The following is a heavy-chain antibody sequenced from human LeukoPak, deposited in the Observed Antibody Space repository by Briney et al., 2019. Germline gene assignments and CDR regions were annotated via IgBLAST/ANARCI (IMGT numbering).Heavy chain of an antibody. CDR1: GFTFGDYT. CDR3: ARHRGERSEKIGITMVRGFDP. Sequence: GSLRLSCTTSGFTFGDYTMSWFRQAPGKGLEWVGLIRNKAYGGTIEYAASVKGRFTISRDDSKSIAYLQMDSLKTEDTAVYYCARHRGERSEKIGITMVRGFDPWGQGTLVTVSS. V-gene: IGHV3-49*03. CDR2: IRNKAYGGTI. D-gene: IGHD3-10*01. J-gene: IGHJ5*02.